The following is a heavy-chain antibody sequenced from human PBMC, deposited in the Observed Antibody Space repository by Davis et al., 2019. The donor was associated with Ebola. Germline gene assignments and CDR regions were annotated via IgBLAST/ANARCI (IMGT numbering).Heavy chain of an antibody. Sequence: GESLKISCADSGFTLSNYYVNWVRQVPGKGLEWVGRTRNKLNGYATDYAASMKGRFTISRDDSKNTVFLQINSLETEDTAVYYCAIEGNSSGPDFHYWGQGTLVTASS. CDR2: TRNKLNGYAT. CDR1: GFTLSNYY. J-gene: IGHJ4*02. D-gene: IGHD3-22*01. V-gene: IGHV3-72*01. CDR3: AIEGNSSGPDFHY.